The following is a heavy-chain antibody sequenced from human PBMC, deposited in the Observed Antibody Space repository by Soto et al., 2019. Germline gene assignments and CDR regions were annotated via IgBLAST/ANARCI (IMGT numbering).Heavy chain of an antibody. Sequence: SVKVSCKASGGTFSSYAISWVRQAPGQGLEWMGGIIPIFGTANYAQKFQGRVTITADKSTSTAYMELSSLRSDDTAVYYCARVGAYSSSWYQEDYYGMDVWGQGTTVTVSS. CDR2: IIPIFGTA. V-gene: IGHV1-69*06. J-gene: IGHJ6*02. CDR1: GGTFSSYA. D-gene: IGHD6-13*01. CDR3: ARVGAYSSSWYQEDYYGMDV.